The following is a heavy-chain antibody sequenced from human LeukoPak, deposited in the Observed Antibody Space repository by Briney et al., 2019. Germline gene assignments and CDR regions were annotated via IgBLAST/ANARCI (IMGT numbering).Heavy chain of an antibody. J-gene: IGHJ4*02. Sequence: GESLKISCKGSGYSFTSYWFGLVRQMPGKSLEGVGIIYPGHSDTRFSPSFQGQVTISDDKSISTAYLQWSSLKASDTAMYYCARNLDYGDYHYLFDYWGQGTLVTVSS. CDR2: IYPGHSDT. CDR3: ARNLDYGDYHYLFDY. V-gene: IGHV5-51*01. CDR1: GYSFTSYW. D-gene: IGHD4-17*01.